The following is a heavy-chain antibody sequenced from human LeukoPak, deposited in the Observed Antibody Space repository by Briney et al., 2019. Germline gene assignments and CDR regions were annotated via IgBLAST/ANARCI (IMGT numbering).Heavy chain of an antibody. CDR2: IYSGGST. Sequence: PGGSLRLSCAASGFTVSSNYVSWVRQAPGKGLEWVSVIYSGGSTYYADSVKGRFTISRDNSKNTLCLQMNSLRAEDTAVYYCAREHYYYGMDVWGQGTTVTVSS. CDR3: AREHYYYGMDV. J-gene: IGHJ6*02. V-gene: IGHV3-53*01. CDR1: GFTVSSNY.